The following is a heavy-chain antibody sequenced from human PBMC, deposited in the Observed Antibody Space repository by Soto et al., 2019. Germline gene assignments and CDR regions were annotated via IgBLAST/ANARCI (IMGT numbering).Heavy chain of an antibody. CDR1: GFSLSTSGVG. J-gene: IGHJ5*02. Sequence: QITLKESGPTLVKPTQTLTLTCTFSGFSLSTSGVGVGCIRQPPGNALEWLALIYWYDDKRYSPSLKSRLTITQDTSKNQVVPTMTNRDPVDPATDYWAHYFYGDYEGHGFDPWGQGTLVTVSS. CDR2: IYWYDDK. D-gene: IGHD4-17*01. V-gene: IGHV2-5*01. CDR3: AHYFYGDYEGHGFDP.